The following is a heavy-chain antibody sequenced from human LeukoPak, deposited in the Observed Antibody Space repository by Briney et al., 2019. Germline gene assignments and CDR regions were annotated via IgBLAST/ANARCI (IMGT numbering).Heavy chain of an antibody. CDR1: GGSISSSSYY. CDR3: ARGNWEYYFDY. Sequence: SETLSLTCTVSGGSISSSSYYWGWIRQPPGKGLEWIGSIYYSGSTYYNPSLKSRVTISVDTSKNQFSLKLSSVTAADTAVYYCARGNWEYYFDYWGQGTLVTVSS. V-gene: IGHV4-39*07. D-gene: IGHD1-26*01. J-gene: IGHJ4*02. CDR2: IYYSGST.